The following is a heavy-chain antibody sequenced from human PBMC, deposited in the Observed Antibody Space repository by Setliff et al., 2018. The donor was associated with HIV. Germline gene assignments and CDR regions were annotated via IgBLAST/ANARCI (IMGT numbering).Heavy chain of an antibody. CDR1: GGSISSYY. V-gene: IGHV4-59*08. CDR2: IYDRGGT. J-gene: IGHJ4*02. Sequence: SEALSLTCTVSGGSISSYYWSWIRQPPEKGLGWIGYIYDRGGTNYNPSLKSRVTISLDTSKNQFSLKLSSVTAADTAVYYCARHVGYSSSSLAYWGQGTLVTVSS. CDR3: ARHVGYSSSSLAY. D-gene: IGHD6-6*01.